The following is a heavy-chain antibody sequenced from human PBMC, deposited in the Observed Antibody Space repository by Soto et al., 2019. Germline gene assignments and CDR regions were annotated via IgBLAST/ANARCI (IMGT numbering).Heavy chain of an antibody. CDR3: AGYSHKGD. J-gene: IGHJ4*02. Sequence: LVESGGGLVQPGGSLRLSCAASGFTVNNNYMSWVRQAPGKGLEWVSLIYSGGSTHYADSVKGRFTISRDNSKNTLYLQMSSLRVEDTAVYYCAGYSHKGDWGQGTLVTVSS. V-gene: IGHV3-66*01. D-gene: IGHD1-26*01. CDR2: IYSGGST. CDR1: GFTVNNNY.